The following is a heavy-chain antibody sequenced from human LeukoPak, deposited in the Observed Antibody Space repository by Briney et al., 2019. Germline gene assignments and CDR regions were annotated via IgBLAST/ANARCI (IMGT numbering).Heavy chain of an antibody. D-gene: IGHD3-22*01. CDR1: GFTFSSYA. J-gene: IGHJ3*02. V-gene: IGHV3-23*01. Sequence: GGSLRLSCAASGFTFSSYAMSWVRQAPGKGLEWVSAISGSGGSTYYADSVKGRFTISRDNSKNTLYLQMNSLRAEDTAVYYCAYVNQPSKYYDSSGYYAKDAFDIWGQGTMVTVSS. CDR2: ISGSGGST. CDR3: AYVNQPSKYYDSSGYYAKDAFDI.